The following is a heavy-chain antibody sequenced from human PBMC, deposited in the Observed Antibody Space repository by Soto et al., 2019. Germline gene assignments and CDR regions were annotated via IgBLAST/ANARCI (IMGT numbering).Heavy chain of an antibody. D-gene: IGHD6-13*01. CDR2: IYYSGST. Sequence: SETLSLTCTVSGGSISSYYGSWIRQPPGKGLEWIGYIYYSGSTNYNPSLKSRVTISVDTSKNQFSLKLSSVTAADTAVYYCARRESSWQPFDYWGQGTLVTVSS. CDR3: ARRESSWQPFDY. V-gene: IGHV4-59*08. J-gene: IGHJ4*02. CDR1: GGSISSYY.